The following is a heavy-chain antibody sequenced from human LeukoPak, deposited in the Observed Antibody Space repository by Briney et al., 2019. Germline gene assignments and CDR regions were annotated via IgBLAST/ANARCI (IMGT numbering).Heavy chain of an antibody. CDR3: ARDRSGSSSVDDAFDI. J-gene: IGHJ3*02. V-gene: IGHV3-21*01. D-gene: IGHD1-26*01. CDR2: INVITGYI. CDR1: GFSFENYN. Sequence: GGSLRLSCAASGFSFENYNMNWVRQAPGKGLEWVAYINVITGYIYYADSLKGRFTISRDNAKKSLFLEMNSLRVEDTAVYYCARDRSGSSSVDDAFDIWGQGIMVTVSS.